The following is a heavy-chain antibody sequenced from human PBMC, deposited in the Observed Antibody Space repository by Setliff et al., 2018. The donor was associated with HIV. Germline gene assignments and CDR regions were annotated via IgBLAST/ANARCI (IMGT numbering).Heavy chain of an antibody. CDR2: MSYDGNNK. Sequence: PGGSLRLSCAASGFIFSSYAMHWVRQAPGKGLEWVAVMSYDGNNKYYAGSVKGRFTISRDNSKNSLYLQMTSLRAEDTAVYYCARPSLLGGDSTTPYDCWGQGTLVTVSS. V-gene: IGHV3-30*07. J-gene: IGHJ4*02. D-gene: IGHD2-2*01. CDR3: ARPSLLGGDSTTPYDC. CDR1: GFIFSSYA.